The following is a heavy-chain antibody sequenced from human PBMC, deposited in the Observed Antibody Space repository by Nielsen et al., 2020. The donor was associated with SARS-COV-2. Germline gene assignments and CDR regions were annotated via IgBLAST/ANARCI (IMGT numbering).Heavy chain of an antibody. J-gene: IGHJ3*02. Sequence: GESLKISCAASGFTFSSYAMRWVRQAPGKGLEWVSAISGSGGSTYYADSVKGRFTISRDNSKNTLFLQMNSLRAGDTAVYYCAKQYSDNYYDAFDIWGQGTMVTVSS. V-gene: IGHV3-23*01. CDR2: ISGSGGST. CDR1: GFTFSSYA. CDR3: AKQYSDNYYDAFDI. D-gene: IGHD5-12*01.